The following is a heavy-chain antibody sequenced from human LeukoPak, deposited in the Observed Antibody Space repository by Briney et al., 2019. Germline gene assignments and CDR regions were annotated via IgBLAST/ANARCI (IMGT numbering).Heavy chain of an antibody. Sequence: GGSLRLSCAASGFTFSDYYMSWIRQAPGKGLEWVSYILTSSIYANYADSVKGRFTISRDNAKNSLYLQMNSLRAEDTAVYYCARFYSGYCDYWGQGILVTVSS. D-gene: IGHD4-11*01. J-gene: IGHJ4*02. CDR2: ILTSSIYA. CDR1: GFTFSDYY. CDR3: ARFYSGYCDY. V-gene: IGHV3-11*06.